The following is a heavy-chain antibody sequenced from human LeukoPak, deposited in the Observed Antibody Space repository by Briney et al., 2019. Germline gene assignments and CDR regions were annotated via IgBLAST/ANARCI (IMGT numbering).Heavy chain of an antibody. CDR1: GFTFSSYS. CDR2: ISYDGSNK. CDR3: ARAATMIRGDTPQELDN. Sequence: GGSLRLSCAASGFTFSSYSMNWVRQAPGQGLEWMAFISYDGSNKYYADSVKGRFTISRDNSKNIHYLEMNSLRAEDTAVYYCARAATMIRGDTPQELDNWGQGTLVTVSS. J-gene: IGHJ4*02. D-gene: IGHD3-10*01. V-gene: IGHV3-30*03.